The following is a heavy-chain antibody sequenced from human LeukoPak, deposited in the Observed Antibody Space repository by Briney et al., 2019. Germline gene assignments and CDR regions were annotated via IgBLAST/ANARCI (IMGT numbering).Heavy chain of an antibody. D-gene: IGHD3/OR15-3a*01. V-gene: IGHV3-23*01. J-gene: IGHJ2*01. CDR3: ARELGSSWTGYFYL. CDR1: GFTFGNFR. CDR2: ITGSSTWT. Sequence: GGSLRLSCEASGFTFGNFRITWVRQAPGKGLQWVSGITGSSTWTYYAASVKGRFTVSRDNSQNTLHLQMNSLRADDTAVYYCARELGSSWTGYFYLWGRGTLVTVSS.